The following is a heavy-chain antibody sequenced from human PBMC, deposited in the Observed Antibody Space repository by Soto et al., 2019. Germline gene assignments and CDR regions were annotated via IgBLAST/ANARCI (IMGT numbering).Heavy chain of an antibody. CDR1: GFTFSSYS. CDR3: ARDHVVRRVIMIPRSYYYGLDV. D-gene: IGHD3-10*02. V-gene: IGHV3-21*01. CDR2: ISSSSSYI. J-gene: IGHJ6*04. Sequence: GGSLRLSCAASGFTFSSYSMNWVRQAPGKGLEWVSSISSSSSYIYYADSVKGRFTISRDNAKNSLYLQMNSLRAEDTAVYYCARDHVVRRVIMIPRSYYYGLDVWGKGPTVTASS.